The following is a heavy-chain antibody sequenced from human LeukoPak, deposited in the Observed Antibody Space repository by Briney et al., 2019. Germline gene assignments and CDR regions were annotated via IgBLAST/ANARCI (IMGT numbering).Heavy chain of an antibody. J-gene: IGHJ4*02. V-gene: IGHV1-24*01. CDR2: FDPEDGET. CDR1: GYTLTELS. CDR3: AREMVATYYFDY. D-gene: IGHD5-12*01. Sequence: ASVKVSCKVSGYTLTELSMHWVRLAPGKGLEWMGGFDPEDGETIYAQKFQGRVTMTTDTSTSTVYMELSSLRSEDTAVYYCAREMVATYYFDYWGQGTLVTVSS.